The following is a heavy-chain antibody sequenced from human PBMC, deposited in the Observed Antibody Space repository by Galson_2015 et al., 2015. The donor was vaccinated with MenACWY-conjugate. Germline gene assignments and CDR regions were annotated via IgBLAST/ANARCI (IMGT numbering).Heavy chain of an antibody. J-gene: IGHJ2*01. V-gene: IGHV6-1*01. D-gene: IGHD2-21*02. CDR3: AREGHIVVVTAIRGYWYFDL. CDR2: TYYRSKWYN. CDR1: GDSVSSNSAA. Sequence: CAISGDSVSSNSAAWNWIRQSPSRGLEWLGRTYYRSKWYNDYAVSVKSRITINPDTSKNQFSLQLNSVTPEDTAVYYCAREGHIVVVTAIRGYWYFDLWGRGTLVTVSS.